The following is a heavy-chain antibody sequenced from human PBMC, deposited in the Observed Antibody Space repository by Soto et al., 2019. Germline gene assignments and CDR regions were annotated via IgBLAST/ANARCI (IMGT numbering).Heavy chain of an antibody. J-gene: IGHJ4*02. Sequence: PSETLSLTCAVSGGSISSGGYSWSWIRQPPGKGLEWIGYIYHSGNTYYNPSLKSRVSISVDRSKNQFSLRLNSVTAADTAVYYCAKGGRQWLVTSDFNYWGQGALVTVSS. V-gene: IGHV4-30-2*01. D-gene: IGHD6-19*01. CDR1: GGSISSGGYS. CDR2: IYHSGNT. CDR3: AKGGRQWLVTSDFNY.